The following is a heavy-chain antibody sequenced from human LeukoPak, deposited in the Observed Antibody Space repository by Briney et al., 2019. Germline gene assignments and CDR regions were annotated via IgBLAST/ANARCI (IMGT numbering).Heavy chain of an antibody. CDR3: AKEVRPTLDYYYYYMDV. CDR2: ISHSGST. Sequence: SETLSLTCGVSGYSISSAYSWGWIRQPPGKGLEWIGSISHSGSTYYNPSLKSRVSMSVDTSKNQFSLRLTSLTAADTAVYYCAKEVRPTLDYYYYYMDVWGKGATVTVSS. D-gene: IGHD3-10*01. CDR1: GYSISSAYS. J-gene: IGHJ6*03. V-gene: IGHV4-38-2*02.